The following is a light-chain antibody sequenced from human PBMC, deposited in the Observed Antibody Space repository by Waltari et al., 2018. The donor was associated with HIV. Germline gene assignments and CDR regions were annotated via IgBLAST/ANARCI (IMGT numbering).Light chain of an antibody. Sequence: QSALTQPRQVSGSPGQSVTTSCTGTSSDVGGFNYVSWYQQYPGRAPKLLIYDVIKRPSGVPDRFSGSKSVTSASLAISGLRSEDEADYYCAAWNDRLSGYVFGTGTKVTV. CDR3: AAWNDRLSGYV. CDR1: SSDVGGFNY. J-gene: IGLJ1*01. V-gene: IGLV2-11*01. CDR2: DVI.